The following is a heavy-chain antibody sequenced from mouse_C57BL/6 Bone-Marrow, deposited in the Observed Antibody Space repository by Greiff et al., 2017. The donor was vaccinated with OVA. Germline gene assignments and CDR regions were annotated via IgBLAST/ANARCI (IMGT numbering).Heavy chain of an antibody. Sequence: QVHVKQPGAELVKPGASVKLSCKASGYTFTSYWMHWVKQRPGQGLEWIGMIHPNSGSTNYNEKFKSKATLTVDKSSSTAYMQLSSLTSEDSAVYYCARWRIKLGDYWGQGTTLTVSS. CDR1: GYTFTSYW. J-gene: IGHJ2*01. D-gene: IGHD4-1*01. V-gene: IGHV1-64*01. CDR3: ARWRIKLGDY. CDR2: IHPNSGST.